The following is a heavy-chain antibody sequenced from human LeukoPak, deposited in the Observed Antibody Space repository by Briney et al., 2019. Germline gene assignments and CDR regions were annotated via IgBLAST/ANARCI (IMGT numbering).Heavy chain of an antibody. D-gene: IGHD2-21*02. V-gene: IGHV3-30*04. CDR2: ISYDGSNK. J-gene: IGHJ4*02. CDR1: GFTFSSYA. CDR3: ARDVGGVTDTPSLLDY. Sequence: GRSLRLSCVASGFTFSSYAMHWVRQAPGKGLEWVAVISYDGSNKYYADSVKGRFTISRDNSKNTLYLQMNSLRAEDTAVYYCARDVGGVTDTPSLLDYWGQGTLVTVSS.